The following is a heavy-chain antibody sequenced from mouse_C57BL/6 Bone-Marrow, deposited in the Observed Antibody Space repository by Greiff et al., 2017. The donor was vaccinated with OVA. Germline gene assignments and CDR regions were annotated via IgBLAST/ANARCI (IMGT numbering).Heavy chain of an antibody. CDR1: GFTFSSYG. D-gene: IGHD1-1*01. Sequence: EVKLMESGGDLVKPGGSLKLSCAASGFTFSSYGMSWVRQTPDKRLEWVATISSGGSYTYYPDSVKGRFTISRDNAKNTLYLQMSSQKSEDTAMYYCARERNYYGSSSLFAYWGQGTTLTVSS. V-gene: IGHV5-6*01. CDR3: ARERNYYGSSSLFAY. J-gene: IGHJ2*01. CDR2: ISSGGSYT.